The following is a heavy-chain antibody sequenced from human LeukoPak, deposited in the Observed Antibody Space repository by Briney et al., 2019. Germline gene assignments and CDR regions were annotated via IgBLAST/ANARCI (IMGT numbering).Heavy chain of an antibody. Sequence: PGGSLRLSYAASGFTFSSYEMNWVRQAPGKGLEWVSYITSSGNTIYYADSVKGRFTISRDNAKNSLYLQMNSLRAEDTAVYYCARLTTMTTTGGPFDYWGQGTLVTVSS. CDR1: GFTFSSYE. CDR2: ITSSGNTI. CDR3: ARLTTMTTTGGPFDY. J-gene: IGHJ4*02. V-gene: IGHV3-48*03. D-gene: IGHD4-17*01.